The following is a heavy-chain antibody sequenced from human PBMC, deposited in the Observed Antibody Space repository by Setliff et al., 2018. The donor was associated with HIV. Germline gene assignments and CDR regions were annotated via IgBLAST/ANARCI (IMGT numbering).Heavy chain of an antibody. Sequence: SETLSLTCNVSGGSISSGNYYWSWIRLPAGKGLEWVGHIYTSGSTNYNPSLKSRVTISVDKSKNQFSLKLSSVTAADTAVYYCARGDNFWSGYNFWGQGTMVTVSS. D-gene: IGHD3-3*01. CDR3: ARGDNFWSGYNF. V-gene: IGHV4-61*09. J-gene: IGHJ3*01. CDR1: GGSISSGNYY. CDR2: IYTSGST.